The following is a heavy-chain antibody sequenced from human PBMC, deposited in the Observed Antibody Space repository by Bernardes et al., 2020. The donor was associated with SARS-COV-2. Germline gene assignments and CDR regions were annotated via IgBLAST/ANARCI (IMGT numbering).Heavy chain of an antibody. D-gene: IGHD2-15*01. V-gene: IGHV1-2*02. CDR1: GYTFTGYY. J-gene: IGHJ5*02. CDR3: TRGGWDSAVVVPATGTVRFDP. Sequence: ASVKVSCKASGYTFTGYYVHWVRQAPGQGLEWMGWINPNSGATKYAQKFQGRVTVTRDTSISTVYMELSGLRDDDTALYYCTRGGWDSAVVVPATGTVRFDPWGQGTLVTVSS. CDR2: INPNSGAT.